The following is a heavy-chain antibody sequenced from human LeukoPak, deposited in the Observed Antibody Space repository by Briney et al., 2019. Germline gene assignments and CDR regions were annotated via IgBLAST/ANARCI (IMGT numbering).Heavy chain of an antibody. CDR2: IYPGDSDT. Sequence: PGESLKISCKGSGYSFTSYWIGWVRQMPGKGLEWMGIIYPGDSDTRYSPSFQGQVTISADKSISTAYLQWSSLKASDTAIYYCARLIVGSSSTGWFDPWGQGTLVTVSS. D-gene: IGHD6-6*01. V-gene: IGHV5-51*03. CDR3: ARLIVGSSSTGWFDP. CDR1: GYSFTSYW. J-gene: IGHJ5*02.